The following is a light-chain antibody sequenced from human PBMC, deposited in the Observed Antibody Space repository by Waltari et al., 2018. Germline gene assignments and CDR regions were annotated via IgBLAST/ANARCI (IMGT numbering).Light chain of an antibody. V-gene: IGLV8-61*01. Sequence: QTVVTQEPSFSVSPGGTVTLTCGLSSCSVSTSYYPSWYQQTPGQAPRTLIYSTNARAAEGPDRVSGSIRGNKAALAITGAQADYESDYFCVLYMGSGIPNVVFGGGTKLTVL. CDR3: VLYMGSGIPNVV. CDR1: SCSVSTSYY. CDR2: STN. J-gene: IGLJ2*01.